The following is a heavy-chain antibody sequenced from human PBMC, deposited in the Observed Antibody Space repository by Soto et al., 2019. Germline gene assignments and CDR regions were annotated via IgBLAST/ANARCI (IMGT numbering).Heavy chain of an antibody. J-gene: IGHJ4*02. Sequence: GGSLRLSCAASGFTFSSYGMHWVRQAPGKGLEWVAVISYDGSNKYYADSVKGRFTISRDNSKNTLYLQMNSLRAEDTAVYYCAKGINHWGQGTLVTVSS. V-gene: IGHV3-30*18. CDR3: AKGINH. D-gene: IGHD3-10*01. CDR1: GFTFSSYG. CDR2: ISYDGSNK.